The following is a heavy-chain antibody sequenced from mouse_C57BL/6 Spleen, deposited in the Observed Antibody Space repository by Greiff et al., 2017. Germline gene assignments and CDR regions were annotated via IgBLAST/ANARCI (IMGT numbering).Heavy chain of an antibody. CDR2: ISSGGDYI. CDR1: GFTFSSYA. Sequence: EVMLVESGEGLVKPGGSLKLSCAASGFTFSSYAMSWVRQTPEKRLEWVAYISSGGDYIYYADTVKGRVTISRDNARNTLYLQMSSLKSEDTAMYYCTRVAGMDYAWFAYWGQGTLVTVS. J-gene: IGHJ3*01. CDR3: TRVAGMDYAWFAY. D-gene: IGHD2-4*01. V-gene: IGHV5-9-1*02.